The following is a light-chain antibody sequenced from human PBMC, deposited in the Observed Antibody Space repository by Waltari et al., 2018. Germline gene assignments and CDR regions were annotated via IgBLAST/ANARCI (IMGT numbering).Light chain of an antibody. V-gene: IGLV2-14*01. CDR1: SSDVGGYNY. CDR2: DVS. CDR3: SSYTSSSPYV. Sequence: QSALTQPASVSGSPGQSITISCTGTSSDVGGYNYVSWYQQHPGKAPQLMIYDVSKRPSGVSNRFSGSKSGTTASLTISGLQAEDEADYYCSSYTSSSPYVFGPGTKVTVL. J-gene: IGLJ1*01.